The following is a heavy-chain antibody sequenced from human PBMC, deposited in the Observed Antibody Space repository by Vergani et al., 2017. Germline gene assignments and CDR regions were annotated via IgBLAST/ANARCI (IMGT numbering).Heavy chain of an antibody. J-gene: IGHJ6*02. D-gene: IGHD5-18*01. Sequence: EVQLVQSGAEVKKPGESLRISCKGSGYSFTSYWISWVRQMPGKGLEWMGRIDPSDSYTNYSPSFQGHVTISADKSISTAYLQWSSLKASNTAMYYCAILIWCDVDTAMYSPYYYYGMDVWGQGTTVTVSS. CDR2: IDPSDSYT. V-gene: IGHV5-10-1*03. CDR3: AILIWCDVDTAMYSPYYYYGMDV. CDR1: GYSFTSYW.